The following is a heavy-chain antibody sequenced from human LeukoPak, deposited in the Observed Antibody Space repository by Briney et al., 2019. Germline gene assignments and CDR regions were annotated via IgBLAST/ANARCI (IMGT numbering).Heavy chain of an antibody. CDR3: ARETALRLDY. CDR1: GGSISNFY. CDR2: IYFTGST. Sequence: PSETLSLTCTVSGGSISNFYWSWIRHPAREGLEWIGHIYFTGSTNYNPSLKSRVTMSVDTSRNQFSLRLNSMTAADTAVYFCARETALRLDYWGQGTLVTVSS. V-gene: IGHV4-4*07. J-gene: IGHJ4*02. D-gene: IGHD5-18*01.